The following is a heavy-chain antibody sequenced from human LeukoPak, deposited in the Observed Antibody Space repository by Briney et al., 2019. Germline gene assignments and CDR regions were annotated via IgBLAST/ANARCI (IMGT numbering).Heavy chain of an antibody. J-gene: IGHJ4*02. CDR1: GFTVSSNY. Sequence: PGGSLRLSCAASGFTVSSNYMSWVRQAPGKGLEWVSVIYSGGSTYYADSVKGRFTISRDNSKNTLYLQMNSLRAEDTAVYYCARGPSTYSSATPIWGQGTLVTVSP. CDR2: IYSGGST. D-gene: IGHD6-19*01. CDR3: ARGPSTYSSATPI. V-gene: IGHV3-66*01.